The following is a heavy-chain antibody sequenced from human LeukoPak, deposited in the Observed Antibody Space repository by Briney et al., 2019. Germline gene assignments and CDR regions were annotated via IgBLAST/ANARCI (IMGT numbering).Heavy chain of an antibody. CDR2: IYSGGST. D-gene: IGHD3-16*01. CDR1: EFSVGSNY. Sequence: GGSLRLSCAASEFSVGSNYMTWVRQAPGKGLEWVSLIYSGGSTYYADSVKGRFTISRDNSKNTLYLQMNSLRAEDTAVYYCAKDLGGANLPLDYWGQGTLVTVSS. CDR3: AKDLGGANLPLDY. V-gene: IGHV3-66*02. J-gene: IGHJ4*02.